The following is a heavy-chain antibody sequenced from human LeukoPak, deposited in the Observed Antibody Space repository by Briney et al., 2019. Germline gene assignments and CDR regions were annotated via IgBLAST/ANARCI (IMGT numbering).Heavy chain of an antibody. V-gene: IGHV3-23*01. D-gene: IGHD2-8*01. J-gene: IGHJ4*02. CDR2: ISGSGGST. CDR3: ARKEGYCTNGVCSN. Sequence: AGSLRLSCPASGFTFSSYAMSWVRQAPGKGLEWVSAISGSGGSTYYADSVKGRFTISRDNSKNTLYLQMNSLRAEDTAVYYCARKEGYCTNGVCSNWGQGTLVTVSS. CDR1: GFTFSSYA.